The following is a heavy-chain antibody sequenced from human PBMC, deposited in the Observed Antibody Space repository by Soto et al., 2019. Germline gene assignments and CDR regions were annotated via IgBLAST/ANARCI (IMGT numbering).Heavy chain of an antibody. CDR2: IYYSGST. V-gene: IGHV4-39*01. CDR1: GGSISSSSYY. CDR3: ATLGIAAAGAINNWFDP. J-gene: IGHJ5*02. D-gene: IGHD6-13*01. Sequence: KASETLSLTCTVSGGSISSSSYYWGWIRQPPGKGLEWIGSIYYSGSTYYNPSLKSRVTISVDTSKNQFSLKLSSVTAADTAVYYCATLGIAAAGAINNWFDPWGQGTLVTVSS.